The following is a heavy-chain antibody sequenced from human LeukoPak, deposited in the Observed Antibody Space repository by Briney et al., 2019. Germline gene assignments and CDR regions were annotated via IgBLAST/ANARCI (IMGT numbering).Heavy chain of an antibody. V-gene: IGHV3-11*04. CDR1: GFSVISNY. D-gene: IGHD3-10*01. Sequence: PGGSLRLSCAASGFSVISNYMSWVRQAPGKGLEWVSYISSSGSTIYYADSVKGRFTISRDNAKNSLYLQMNSLRAEDTAVYYCARGGTWFGELLYAFDIWGQGTMVTVSS. CDR2: ISSSGSTI. CDR3: ARGGTWFGELLYAFDI. J-gene: IGHJ3*02.